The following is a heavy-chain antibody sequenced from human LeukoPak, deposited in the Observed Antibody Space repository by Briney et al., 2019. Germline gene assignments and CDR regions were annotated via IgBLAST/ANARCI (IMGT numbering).Heavy chain of an antibody. CDR2: ITNSGNTI. J-gene: IGHJ4*02. Sequence: GGSLRLSCAASGFTFSGYYMSWIRQAPGKRLEWVSYITNSGNTIYDTDSVEGRFTISRDNAKNSLYLQMNSLRVEDTAVYYCARFKKGNYFDYWGQGTLVTVSS. CDR3: ARFKKGNYFDY. CDR1: GFTFSGYY. V-gene: IGHV3-11*01.